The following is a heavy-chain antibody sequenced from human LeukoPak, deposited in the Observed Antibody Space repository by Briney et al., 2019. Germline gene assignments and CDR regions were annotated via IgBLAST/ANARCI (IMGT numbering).Heavy chain of an antibody. CDR2: ISWNSGTI. D-gene: IGHD6-19*01. J-gene: IGHJ1*01. CDR1: GFTFDNYA. Sequence: GGSLRLSCAASGFTFDNYAMNWVRHVPGKGLEWISLISWNSGTIGYADSVKGRLTISRDNANNFLYLQMNSLRAEDTALYYCARAYKDRSLAGKKEFFQHWGQGTLVTVSS. V-gene: IGHV3-9*01. CDR3: ARAYKDRSLAGKKEFFQH.